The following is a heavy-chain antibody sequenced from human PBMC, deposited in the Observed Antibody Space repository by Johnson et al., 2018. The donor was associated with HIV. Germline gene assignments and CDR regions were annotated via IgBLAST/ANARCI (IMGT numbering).Heavy chain of an antibody. CDR3: ARERGIFGVVIEHAVGAFDI. CDR2: ISYDGSNK. CDR1: GFTFSSYA. J-gene: IGHJ3*02. V-gene: IGHV3-30*04. D-gene: IGHD3-3*01. Sequence: VQLVESGGGVVQPGRSLRLSCAASGFTFSSYAMHWVRQAPGKGLEWVAVISYDGSNKYYADSVKGRFTISRDNSKNTLYLQMNSLRAEDTAVYYCARERGIFGVVIEHAVGAFDIWDQGTMVTVSS.